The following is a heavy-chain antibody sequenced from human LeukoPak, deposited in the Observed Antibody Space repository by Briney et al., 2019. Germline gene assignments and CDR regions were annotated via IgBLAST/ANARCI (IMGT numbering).Heavy chain of an antibody. CDR1: GFTFSSYA. CDR3: ARAADIVVVPAAIEGFDY. V-gene: IGHV3-21*01. D-gene: IGHD2-2*02. J-gene: IGHJ4*02. Sequence: PGGSLRLSCAASGFTFSSYAMHWVRQAPGKGLEWVSSISSSSYIYYADSVKGRFTISRDNAKNSLYLQMNSLRAEDTAVYYCARAADIVVVPAAIEGFDYWGQGTLVTVSS. CDR2: ISSSSYI.